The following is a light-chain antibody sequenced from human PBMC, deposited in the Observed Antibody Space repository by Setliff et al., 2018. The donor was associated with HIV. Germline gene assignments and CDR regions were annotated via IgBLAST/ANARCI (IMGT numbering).Light chain of an antibody. V-gene: IGLV2-14*03. CDR3: NSYTSTTFYV. Sequence: QSALAQPASVSGAPGQSITISCTGASNDVGSYNYVSWYQQHPGKAPKLMIYDVTNRPSGVSDRFSGSKSGNTASLTISGLQAEDEADYYCNSYTSTTFYVFGSGTKVPS. CDR2: DVT. CDR1: SNDVGSYNY. J-gene: IGLJ1*01.